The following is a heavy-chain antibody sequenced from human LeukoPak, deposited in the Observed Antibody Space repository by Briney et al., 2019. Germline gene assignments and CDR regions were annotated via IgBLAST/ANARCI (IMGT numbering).Heavy chain of an antibody. CDR1: GFIFSNHG. CDR2: ITGDGRT. J-gene: IGHJ4*02. CDR3: AKDRAWGAFAY. Sequence: GGTLRLSCAASGFIFSNHGMNWVRQAPGKGLEWVSGITGDGRTYYVDSVKGRFTISRDNSKNTLYLQMNILRAEDTAIYYCAKDRAWGAFAYWGQGTLVTVSS. D-gene: IGHD1-26*01. V-gene: IGHV3-23*01.